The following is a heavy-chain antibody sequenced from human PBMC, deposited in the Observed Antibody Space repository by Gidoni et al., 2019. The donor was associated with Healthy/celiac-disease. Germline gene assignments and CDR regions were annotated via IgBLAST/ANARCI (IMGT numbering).Heavy chain of an antibody. CDR3: AREPRGYCSSTSCYLRYYYGMDV. CDR2: INQSGST. D-gene: IGHD2-2*01. V-gene: IGHV4-34*01. J-gene: IGHJ6*02. Sequence: QVQLQQWGAGLLKPSATLSLTCAVYGGSFSGYYWSWIRQPPGKGLEWIGEINQSGSTNYNPSLKSRVTISVDTSKNQFSLKLSSVTAADTAVYYCAREPRGYCSSTSCYLRYYYGMDVWGQGTTVTVSS. CDR1: GGSFSGYY.